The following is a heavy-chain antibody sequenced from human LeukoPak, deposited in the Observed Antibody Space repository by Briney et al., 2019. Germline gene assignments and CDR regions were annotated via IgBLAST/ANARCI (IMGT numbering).Heavy chain of an antibody. CDR3: ARGRTAVAGPGAFDI. CDR2: IYYSGST. Sequence: SETLSLTCAVSGGSISSYYWSWIRQPPGKGLEWIGYIYYSGSTNYNPSLKSRVTISVDTSKNRFSLKLSSVTAADTAVYYCARGRTAVAGPGAFDIWGQGTMVTVSS. V-gene: IGHV4-59*01. J-gene: IGHJ3*02. CDR1: GGSISSYY. D-gene: IGHD6-19*01.